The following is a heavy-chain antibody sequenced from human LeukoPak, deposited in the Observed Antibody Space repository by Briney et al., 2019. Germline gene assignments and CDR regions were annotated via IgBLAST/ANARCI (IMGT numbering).Heavy chain of an antibody. V-gene: IGHV1-2*02. CDR3: AGLYNWNHQDYDAVDV. J-gene: IGHJ6*02. CDR2: INPNSGGT. CDR1: GYTFTGYY. Sequence: ASVKVSCKASGYTFTGYYMHWVRQAPGQGLEWMGWINPNSGGTNYAQKFQGRVTMTRDTSISTAYMELSRLRSDDTAVYYCAGLYNWNHQDYDAVDVWGQGTTVTVSS. D-gene: IGHD1-20*01.